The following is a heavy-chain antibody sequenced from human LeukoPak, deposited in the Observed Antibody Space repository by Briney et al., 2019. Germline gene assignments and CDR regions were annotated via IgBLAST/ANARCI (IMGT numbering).Heavy chain of an antibody. CDR2: MNPNSGNA. V-gene: IGHV1-8*01. CDR1: GYTFTTYD. D-gene: IGHD4-23*01. Sequence: ASVKVSCKASGYTFTTYDINWVRQATGQGLEWMGWMNPNSGNAGYAQKFQGRVTMTRNTSISTAYMELSSLRSEDTAVYYCARGPNKSDGGNSGSAWFDPWGQGTLVTVSS. CDR3: ARGPNKSDGGNSGSAWFDP. J-gene: IGHJ5*02.